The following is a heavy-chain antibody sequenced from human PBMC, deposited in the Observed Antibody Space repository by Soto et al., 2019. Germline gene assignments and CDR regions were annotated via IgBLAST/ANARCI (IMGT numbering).Heavy chain of an antibody. CDR2: ISAGGDST. J-gene: IGHJ4*02. CDR1: GFIFSSYA. CDR3: ARDLEMATIGFDY. V-gene: IGHV3-23*01. Sequence: GGSLRLSCGGSGFIFSSYAMNWVRQAPGKGLEWVSGISAGGDSTYYADSVKGRFTIFRDNAKNSLYLQMNSLRDEDTAVYYCARDLEMATIGFDYWGQGTLVTVYS. D-gene: IGHD3-3*01.